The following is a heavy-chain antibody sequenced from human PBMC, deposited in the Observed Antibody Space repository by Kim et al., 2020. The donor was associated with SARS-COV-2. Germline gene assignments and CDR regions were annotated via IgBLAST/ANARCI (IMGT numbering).Heavy chain of an antibody. CDR3: ATLSFRYGTDYDFWSGYSFDY. Sequence: ASVKVSCKVSGYTLTELSMHWVRQAPGKGLEWMGGFDPEDGETIYAQKFQGRVTMTEDTSTDTAYMELSSLRSEDTAVYYCATLSFRYGTDYDFWSGYSFDYWGQGTLVTVSS. CDR1: GYTLTELS. D-gene: IGHD3-3*01. CDR2: FDPEDGET. J-gene: IGHJ4*02. V-gene: IGHV1-24*01.